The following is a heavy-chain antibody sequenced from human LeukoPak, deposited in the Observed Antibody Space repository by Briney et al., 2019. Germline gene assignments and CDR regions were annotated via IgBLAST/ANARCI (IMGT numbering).Heavy chain of an antibody. CDR2: TYYRSKWYN. CDR1: GDSVSSNSAA. CDR3: AREDLSGSWYLDLWFGWFDP. J-gene: IGHJ5*02. V-gene: IGHV6-1*01. Sequence: SQTLSLTCAISGDSVSSNSAAWNWIRQSPSRGLEWLGRTYYRSKWYNDYAVSVKSRITINPDTSKNQFSLQLNSVTPEDTAVYYCAREDLSGSWYLDLWFGWFDPWGQGTLVTVSS. D-gene: IGHD6-13*01.